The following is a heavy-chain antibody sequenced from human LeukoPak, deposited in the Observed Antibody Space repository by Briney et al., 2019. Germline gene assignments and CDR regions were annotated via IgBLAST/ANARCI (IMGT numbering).Heavy chain of an antibody. J-gene: IGHJ3*02. Sequence: GSSVKVSCKASGGTFISYAISWVRQAPGQGIEWMGGIIPIFGTANYAQKFQGRVTITTDESTSTAYMELSSLRSEDTAVYYCASSPSSSSREAFDIWGQGTMVTVPS. CDR3: ASSPSSSSREAFDI. D-gene: IGHD6-6*01. V-gene: IGHV1-69*05. CDR1: GGTFISYA. CDR2: IIPIFGTA.